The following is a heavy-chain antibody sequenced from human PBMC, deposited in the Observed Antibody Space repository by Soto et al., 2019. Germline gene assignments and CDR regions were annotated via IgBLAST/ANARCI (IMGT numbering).Heavy chain of an antibody. J-gene: IGHJ6*02. V-gene: IGHV3-21*01. D-gene: IGHD2-15*01. CDR1: GFTFSSYS. CDR3: ARDQCSGGSCYPGMDV. CDR2: ISSSSSYI. Sequence: LRLSFAASGFTFSSYSMNWVRQAPGKGLEWVSSISSSSSYIYYADSVKGRFTISRDNAKNSLYLQMNSLRAEDTAVYYCARDQCSGGSCYPGMDVWGQGTTVTVSS.